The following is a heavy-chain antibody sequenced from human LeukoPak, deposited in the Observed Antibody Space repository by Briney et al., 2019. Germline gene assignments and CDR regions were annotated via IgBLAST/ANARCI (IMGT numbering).Heavy chain of an antibody. J-gene: IGHJ6*02. V-gene: IGHV4-34*01. CDR3: ATSPVWFGELFVGMDV. D-gene: IGHD3-10*01. CDR2: INHSGST. CDR1: GGSFSGYY. Sequence: PSETLSLTCAVYGGSFSGYYWSWIRQPPGKGLEWIGEINHSGSTNYNPSLKSRVTISVDTSKNQFSLKLSSVTAADTAVYYCATSPVWFGELFVGMDVWGQGTTVTVSS.